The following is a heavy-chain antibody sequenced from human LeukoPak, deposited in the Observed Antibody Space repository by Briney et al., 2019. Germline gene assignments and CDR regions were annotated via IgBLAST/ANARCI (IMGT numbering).Heavy chain of an antibody. Sequence: PTETLSLTCTVSGGSVSSGTYYWSWIRQPPGTGLEWIGYVYYSGSTNYNPSLKSRVTISVDTSKNQFSLKLSSVIAADTAVYYCAREGRWLPSYWGQGTLVTVSS. J-gene: IGHJ4*02. V-gene: IGHV4-61*01. CDR3: AREGRWLPSY. D-gene: IGHD5-24*01. CDR1: GGSVSSGTYY. CDR2: VYYSGST.